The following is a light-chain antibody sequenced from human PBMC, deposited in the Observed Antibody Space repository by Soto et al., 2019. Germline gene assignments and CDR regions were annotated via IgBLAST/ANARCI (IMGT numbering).Light chain of an antibody. J-gene: IGKJ2*01. CDR1: QSVSSSY. Sequence: EIVSTQSPGTLSLSPGERATLSCRASQSVSSSYLAWYQQKPGQAPRLLIYGASSRATGIPDRFSGSGSGTDFTLTISRLEPEDFAVYYCQHYGTSLYTFGQGTKVDIK. V-gene: IGKV3-20*01. CDR2: GAS. CDR3: QHYGTSLYT.